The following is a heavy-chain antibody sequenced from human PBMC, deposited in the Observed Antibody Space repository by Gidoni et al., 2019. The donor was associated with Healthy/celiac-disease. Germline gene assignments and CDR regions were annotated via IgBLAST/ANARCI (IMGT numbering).Heavy chain of an antibody. CDR1: GFTFSSYS. D-gene: IGHD3-3*01. CDR3: ARAPDFWSGYYAY. J-gene: IGHJ4*02. Sequence: EVQLVESGGGLVKPGGSMRLSCAASGFTFSSYSMNWVRQAPGKGLEWVSSISSSSSYIYYADSVKCRFTISRDNAKNSLYLQMNSLRAEDTAVYYCARAPDFWSGYYAYWGQGTLVTVSS. V-gene: IGHV3-21*01. CDR2: ISSSSSYI.